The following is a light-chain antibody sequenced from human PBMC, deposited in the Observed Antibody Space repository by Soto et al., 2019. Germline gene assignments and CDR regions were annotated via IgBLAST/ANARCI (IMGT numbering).Light chain of an antibody. V-gene: IGKV3-20*01. CDR1: QSVSTSY. J-gene: IGKJ1*01. Sequence: DIVLTQSPGTLSLSPGETATLSCRASQSVSTSYLAWYQQKPGQAPRLLIFGASSRATGIPGRFIGSGSGTDFTLTISRLEPEDFAVYYCQQYGSSPTTFGQGTKVEIK. CDR2: GAS. CDR3: QQYGSSPTT.